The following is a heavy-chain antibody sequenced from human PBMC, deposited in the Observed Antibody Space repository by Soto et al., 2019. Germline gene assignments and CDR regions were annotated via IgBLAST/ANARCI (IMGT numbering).Heavy chain of an antibody. CDR3: GRGGPNFDY. D-gene: IGHD3-10*01. Sequence: GGSLRLSCASSGFTFSSYSMSWVRQAPGKGLEWVSNISNSRSYKYYADSVKGRFTISRDNAKNSLYLQMNSLRAEDTAVYYCGRGGPNFDYWGQGTLVTVSS. CDR1: GFTFSSYS. CDR2: ISNSRSYK. V-gene: IGHV3-21*01. J-gene: IGHJ4*02.